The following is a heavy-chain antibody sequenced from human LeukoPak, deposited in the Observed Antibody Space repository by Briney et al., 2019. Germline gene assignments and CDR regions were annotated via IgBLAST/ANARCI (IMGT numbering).Heavy chain of an antibody. J-gene: IGHJ4*02. CDR3: ARVFYGDPPYYFDY. CDR2: IYYSGST. Sequence: SETLSLTCTVSGGSISSGDYYWSWIRQPPGKGLEWIGYIYYSGSTYYNPSLKSRVTISVDTSKNQFSLKLSSVTAADTAVYYCARVFYGDPPYYFDYWGQGTLVTVSS. D-gene: IGHD4-17*01. CDR1: GGSISSGDYY. V-gene: IGHV4-30-4*01.